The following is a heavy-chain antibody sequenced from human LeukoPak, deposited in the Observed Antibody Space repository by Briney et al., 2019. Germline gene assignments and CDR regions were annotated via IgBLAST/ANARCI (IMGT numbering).Heavy chain of an antibody. Sequence: GGSLRLSCAASGFAFSSNWMHWVRQTPGKGLVWVSHINSGGSGTTYADSVEGRFTISRDNAKNMLYLQMNSLRADDTAVYYCATSLGPLAEYWGQGTLVTVSS. D-gene: IGHD7-27*01. V-gene: IGHV3-74*01. CDR3: ATSLGPLAEY. J-gene: IGHJ4*02. CDR2: INSGGSGT. CDR1: GFAFSSNW.